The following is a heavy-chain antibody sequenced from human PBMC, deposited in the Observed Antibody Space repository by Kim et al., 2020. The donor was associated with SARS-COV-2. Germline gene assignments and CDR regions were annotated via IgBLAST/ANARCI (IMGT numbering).Heavy chain of an antibody. V-gene: IGHV4-31*02. Sequence: NPSLKSRVTISVDTSKNQFSLKLSSVTAADTAVYYCARGSSFGGPYYFDYWGQGTLVTVSS. D-gene: IGHD2-15*01. J-gene: IGHJ4*02. CDR3: ARGSSFGGPYYFDY.